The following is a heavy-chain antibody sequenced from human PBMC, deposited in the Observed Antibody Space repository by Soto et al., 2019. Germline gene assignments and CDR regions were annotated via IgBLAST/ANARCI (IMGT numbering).Heavy chain of an antibody. J-gene: IGHJ6*02. CDR1: GGSFSGYY. D-gene: IGHD1-1*01. CDR2: INHSGST. Sequence: SETLSLTCAVYGGSFSGYYWSWIRQPPGKGLEWIGEINHSGSTNYNPSLKSRVTISVDTSKNQFSLKLSSVTAADTAVYYCARERGYWNDDDYYGMDVWGQGTTVTVSS. V-gene: IGHV4-34*01. CDR3: ARERGYWNDDDYYGMDV.